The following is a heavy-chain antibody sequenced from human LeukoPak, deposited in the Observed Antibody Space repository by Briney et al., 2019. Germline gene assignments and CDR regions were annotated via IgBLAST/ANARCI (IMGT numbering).Heavy chain of an antibody. Sequence: SETLSLTCSVSGGSISSSSYYWGWIRQPPGKGLEWIGYIYYSGSTNYNPSLKSRVTISVDTSKNQFSLKLSSVTAADTAVYYCARDRSGSYGNWFDPWGQGTLVTVSS. CDR2: IYYSGST. J-gene: IGHJ5*02. CDR1: GGSISSSSYY. D-gene: IGHD1-26*01. CDR3: ARDRSGSYGNWFDP. V-gene: IGHV4-61*01.